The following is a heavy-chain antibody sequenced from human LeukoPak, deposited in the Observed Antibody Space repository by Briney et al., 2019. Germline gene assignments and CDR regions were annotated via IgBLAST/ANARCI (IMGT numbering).Heavy chain of an antibody. V-gene: IGHV4-39*07. CDR1: GGSISSSSYY. J-gene: IGHJ5*02. D-gene: IGHD3-22*01. Sequence: PSETLSLTCTVSGGSISSSSYYWGWIRQPPGKGLEWIGSIYYSGSTYYNPSLKSRVTISVDTSKNQFSLKLSSVTAADTAVYYCARVYYYDSSGYYYVGWFDPWGQGTLVTVSS. CDR3: ARVYYYDSSGYYYVGWFDP. CDR2: IYYSGST.